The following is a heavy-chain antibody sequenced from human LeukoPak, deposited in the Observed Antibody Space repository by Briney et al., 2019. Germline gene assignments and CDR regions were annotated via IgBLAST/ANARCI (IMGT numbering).Heavy chain of an antibody. CDR1: GGTFSSYA. Sequence: ASVKVSCKASGGTFSSYAISWVPQAPGQGLEWMGRIIPILGIANYAQKFQGRVTITADKSTSTAYMELSSLRSEDTAVYYCARDLWYSSSWYREYNWFDPWGQGTLVTVSS. J-gene: IGHJ5*02. CDR3: ARDLWYSSSWYREYNWFDP. D-gene: IGHD6-13*01. CDR2: IIPILGIA. V-gene: IGHV1-69*04.